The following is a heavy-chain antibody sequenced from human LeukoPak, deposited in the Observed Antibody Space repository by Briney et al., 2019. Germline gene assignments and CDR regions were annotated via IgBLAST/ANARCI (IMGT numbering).Heavy chain of an antibody. V-gene: IGHV3-30-3*01. Sequence: PGRSLRLSCAASGFTFSSYATHWVRQAPGKGLEWVAVISYDGSNKYYADSVKGRFTISRDNSKNTLYLQMNSLRAEDTAVYYCAKEDYSSSFDYWGQGTLVTVSS. J-gene: IGHJ4*02. D-gene: IGHD4-11*01. CDR3: AKEDYSSSFDY. CDR2: ISYDGSNK. CDR1: GFTFSSYA.